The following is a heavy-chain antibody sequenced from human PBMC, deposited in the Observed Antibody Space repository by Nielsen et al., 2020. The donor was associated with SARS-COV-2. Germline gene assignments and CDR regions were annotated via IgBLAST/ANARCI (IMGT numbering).Heavy chain of an antibody. D-gene: IGHD4-17*01. J-gene: IGHJ5*02. CDR3: ARGDYGDGWFDP. V-gene: IGHV1-18*01. CDR1: GYTFTSYG. Sequence: ASVKVSCKASGYTFTSYGISWVRQAPGQGLEWMGWISAYNGNTNYAQKLQGRVTMTTDTSTSTAYMELRSLRSEDTAVYDCARGDYGDGWFDPWGQGTLVTVSS. CDR2: ISAYNGNT.